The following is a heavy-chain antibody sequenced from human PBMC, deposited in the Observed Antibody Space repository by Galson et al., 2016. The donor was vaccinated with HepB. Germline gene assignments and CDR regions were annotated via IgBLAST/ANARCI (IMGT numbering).Heavy chain of an antibody. CDR1: GGSISSGPW. D-gene: IGHD1-26*01. Sequence: SETLSLTCGVSGGSISSGPWWSWVRQPPGEGLEWIGEIYHSGTTNYNPSLKSRVNIFIDASKKLFSLNLTSVTAADTAVYYCARSKWVGRRYFFDSWGQGTLVTVSS. CDR3: ARSKWVGRRYFFDS. CDR2: IYHSGTT. J-gene: IGHJ4*02. V-gene: IGHV4-4*02.